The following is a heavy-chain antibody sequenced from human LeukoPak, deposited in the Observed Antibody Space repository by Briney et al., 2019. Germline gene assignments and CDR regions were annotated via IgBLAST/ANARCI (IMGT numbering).Heavy chain of an antibody. J-gene: IGHJ3*02. CDR1: EFTFSGYW. Sequence: GGSLRLSCAASEFTFSGYWMSWVRQTPGKGLEWVANIKQDGSEKFYVDSVKGRFTISRDNAKNSLYLQMNSLRAEDMAVYYCARERGDGYNYFDAFDIWGQGTMVTVSS. CDR3: ARERGDGYNYFDAFDI. V-gene: IGHV3-7*05. CDR2: IKQDGSEK. D-gene: IGHD5-24*01.